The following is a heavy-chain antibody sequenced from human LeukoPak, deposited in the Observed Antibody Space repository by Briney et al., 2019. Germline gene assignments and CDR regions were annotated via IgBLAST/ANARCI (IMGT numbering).Heavy chain of an antibody. J-gene: IGHJ4*02. V-gene: IGHV4-34*01. Sequence: PSETLSLTCAVYGGSFSGDYWSWIRQPPGKGLEWIGEINHIGMTSYNPSLKSRVTISVDTSKKQFSLRLSSVTAADTAMYYCARQLQYNFAYWGQGTLVTVSS. CDR1: GGSFSGDY. CDR2: INHIGMT. CDR3: ARQLQYNFAY. D-gene: IGHD5-24*01.